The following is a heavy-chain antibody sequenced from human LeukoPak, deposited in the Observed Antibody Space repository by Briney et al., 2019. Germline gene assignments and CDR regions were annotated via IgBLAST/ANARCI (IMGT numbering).Heavy chain of an antibody. CDR3: AKSIVGPTGAYRH. D-gene: IGHD1-26*01. Sequence: GESLKISCKGSGYSCSGFWIAWVRQRPGKGLEWMGTIYPGDSDIRSSPSFQGQVPVSADKSISTAYLQSSSPKASDTATYYCAKSIVGPTGAYRHWGQGTRVTVSS. J-gene: IGHJ4*02. V-gene: IGHV5-51*01. CDR1: GYSCSGFW. CDR2: IYPGDSDI.